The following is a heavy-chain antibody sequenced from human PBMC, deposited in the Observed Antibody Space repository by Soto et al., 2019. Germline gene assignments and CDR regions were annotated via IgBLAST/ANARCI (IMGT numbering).Heavy chain of an antibody. Sequence: SGTLSLTCTVSGGSISSCDYYWIWIRQPPGKGLEWIGEINHSGSTNNNPSLKSRVTISVDTSKNQFSLKLTSVTAADTAVYYCARLIEYSSSFDYWGQGTLVTVSS. J-gene: IGHJ4*02. D-gene: IGHD6-6*01. CDR2: INHSGST. CDR3: ARLIEYSSSFDY. CDR1: GGSISSCDYY. V-gene: IGHV4-39*07.